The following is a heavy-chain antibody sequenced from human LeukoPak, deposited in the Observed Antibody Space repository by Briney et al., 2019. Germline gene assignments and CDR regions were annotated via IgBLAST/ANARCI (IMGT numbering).Heavy chain of an antibody. CDR2: IYYSGST. D-gene: IGHD1-26*01. Sequence: SETLSLTCTVSGGSISSSSYYWGWIRQPPGKGLEWIGSIYYSGSTYYNPSLKSRVTISVDTSKNQFSLKLSSVTAADTAVYYCASLSRSGRYPDYWGQGTLVTVSS. CDR1: GGSISSSSYY. CDR3: ASLSRSGRYPDY. V-gene: IGHV4-39*07. J-gene: IGHJ4*02.